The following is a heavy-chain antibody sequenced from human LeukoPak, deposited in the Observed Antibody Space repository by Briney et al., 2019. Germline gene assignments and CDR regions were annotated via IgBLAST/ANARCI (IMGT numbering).Heavy chain of an antibody. Sequence: SETLSLTCTVSGGSISSGGYYWSWIRQHPGTGLEWIGYIYYSGSTYYNPSLKSRVTISVDTSKNQFSLKLSSVTAADTAVYYCARDEQFPHGFWFDPWGQGTLVTVSS. CDR3: ARDEQFPHGFWFDP. CDR2: IYYSGST. J-gene: IGHJ5*02. CDR1: GGSISSGGYY. V-gene: IGHV4-31*03. D-gene: IGHD6-19*01.